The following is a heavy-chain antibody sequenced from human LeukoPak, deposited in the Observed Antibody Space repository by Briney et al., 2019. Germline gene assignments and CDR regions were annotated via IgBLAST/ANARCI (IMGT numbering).Heavy chain of an antibody. D-gene: IGHD2-8*01. CDR3: ARRGNGRHFDF. CDR2: ISGGSSTI. V-gene: IGHV3-11*01. CDR1: GFTFSDYY. J-gene: IGHJ4*02. Sequence: GGSLRLSCAASGFTFSDYYMSWIRQAPGKGLEWVSYISGGSSTIYYADSLKGRFTVSRDNAKNSLYLLMNSLRAEDTAVYYCARRGNGRHFDFWGQGTLVTVSS.